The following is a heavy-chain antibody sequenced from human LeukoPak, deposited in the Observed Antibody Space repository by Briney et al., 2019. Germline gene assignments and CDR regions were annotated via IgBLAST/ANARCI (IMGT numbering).Heavy chain of an antibody. D-gene: IGHD6-13*01. V-gene: IGHV3-23*01. Sequence: GGSLRLSCAASGFTFSTYPMSWVRQAPGKRLEYVSSITDSGFGTYYAHSVKGRFTISRHNSKNTLYLQMNSLGAEDSAIYYCARIASSTWKNFDYWAQGTLVTVSS. CDR2: ITDSGFGT. J-gene: IGHJ4*02. CDR1: GFTFSTYP. CDR3: ARIASSTWKNFDY.